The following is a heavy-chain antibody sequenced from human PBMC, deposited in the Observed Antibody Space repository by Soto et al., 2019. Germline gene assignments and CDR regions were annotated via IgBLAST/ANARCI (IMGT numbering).Heavy chain of an antibody. V-gene: IGHV3-30*18. Sequence: GWPLRLSCTASEFTFSSYGMHWVLKSPGKGLEWVAVISYDGSNKYYADSVKGRFTISRDNSKNTLYLQMNSLRAEDTAVYYCAKDIVYHLIAAIAYWGQGTLVTVPQ. CDR2: ISYDGSNK. J-gene: IGHJ4*02. D-gene: IGHD6-13*01. CDR1: EFTFSSYG. CDR3: AKDIVYHLIAAIAY.